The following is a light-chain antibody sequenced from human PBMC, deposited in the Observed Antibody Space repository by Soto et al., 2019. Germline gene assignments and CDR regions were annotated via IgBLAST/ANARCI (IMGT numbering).Light chain of an antibody. J-gene: IGKJ1*01. V-gene: IGKV3-20*01. CDR3: QQYESSRT. Sequence: EIVLTQSPGTLSLSPGERATLSCRASQSISSTFLAWYEQKPGQAPRVLLYGASTRATGIPDRFSGSGSGTDFTLTISRLEPEDFAEYFCQQYESSRTFGQGTKVEMK. CDR2: GAS. CDR1: QSISSTF.